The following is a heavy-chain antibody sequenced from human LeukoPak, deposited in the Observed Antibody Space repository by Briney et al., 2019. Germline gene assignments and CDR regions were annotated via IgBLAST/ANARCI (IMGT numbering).Heavy chain of an antibody. CDR3: ATNTGTVFDY. Sequence: PSETLSLTCTVSSGSISSYYWSWIRQPPGKGLEWIGYVYYSGSTEYNPSLRSRVTISLEMSKHQFSLNVTSVTAADTAVYYCATNTGTVFDYWGQGALVTVSS. J-gene: IGHJ4*02. D-gene: IGHD7-27*01. V-gene: IGHV4-59*01. CDR2: VYYSGST. CDR1: SGSISSYY.